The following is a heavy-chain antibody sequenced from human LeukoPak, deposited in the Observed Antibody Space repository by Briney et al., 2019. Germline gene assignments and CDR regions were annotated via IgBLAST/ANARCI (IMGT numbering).Heavy chain of an antibody. V-gene: IGHV5-51*01. D-gene: IGHD5-12*01. Sequence: GESLKISCKASGYSFTTNWIGWVRQIPGKGLEWMGIIYPSDSDTRIIPSFQGQVTISADKSISTAYLQWSSLKASDTAMYYCARVWYSSYEFDYWGQGTLVTVYS. CDR2: IYPSDSDT. CDR1: GYSFTTNW. CDR3: ARVWYSSYEFDY. J-gene: IGHJ4*02.